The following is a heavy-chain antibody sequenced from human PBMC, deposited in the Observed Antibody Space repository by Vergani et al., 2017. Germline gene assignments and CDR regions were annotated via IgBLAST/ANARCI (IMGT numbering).Heavy chain of an antibody. Sequence: QVQLVQSGAEVKKPGASVKVSCKASGYTFTSYGISWARQAPGPGLEWMGWISAFNGNTDSAQKLQGRVTMTTDTSTSTAYRELRSRRSYDTSVFYCARGREIGVVAASPYYYYYYGMDVWGQGTTVTFSS. CDR3: ARGREIGVVAASPYYYYYYGMDV. CDR2: ISAFNGNT. D-gene: IGHD2-15*01. J-gene: IGHJ6*02. V-gene: IGHV1-18*04. CDR1: GYTFTSYG.